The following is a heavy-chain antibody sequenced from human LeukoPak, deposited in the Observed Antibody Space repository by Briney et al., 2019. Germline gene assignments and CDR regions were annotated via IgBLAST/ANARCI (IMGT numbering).Heavy chain of an antibody. CDR1: GFTFSSYS. CDR3: ARDGGYYYGRGFDY. Sequence: GGSLRLSCAASGFTFSSYSMNWVRQAPGKGLEWVSVIYSGGSTYYADSAKGRFTISRDNSKNTLYLQMNSLRAEDTAVYYCARDGGYYYGRGFDYWGQGTLVTVSS. D-gene: IGHD3-3*01. CDR2: IYSGGST. V-gene: IGHV3-53*01. J-gene: IGHJ4*02.